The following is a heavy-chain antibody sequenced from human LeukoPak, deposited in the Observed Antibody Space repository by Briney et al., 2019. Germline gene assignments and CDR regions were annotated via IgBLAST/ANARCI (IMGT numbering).Heavy chain of an antibody. CDR1: GFTFSSYS. D-gene: IGHD3-10*01. CDR3: ASRNFGSSPFDY. CDR2: ISSSSSTI. J-gene: IGHJ4*02. V-gene: IGHV3-48*04. Sequence: GGSLRLSCAASGFTFSSYSMNWVRQAPGKGLEWVSYISSSSSTIYYADSVKGRFTISRDNAKNTLYLQMDSLTGDDTAVYYCASRNFGSSPFDYWGQGTLVTVSS.